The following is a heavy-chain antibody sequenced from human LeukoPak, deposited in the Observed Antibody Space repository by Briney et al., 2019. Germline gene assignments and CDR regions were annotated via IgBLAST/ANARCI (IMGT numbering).Heavy chain of an antibody. D-gene: IGHD6-13*01. J-gene: IGHJ4*02. CDR3: ARDPDSSSSPYFDY. CDR2: IYYSGST. CDR1: GGSISSYC. Sequence: SGTLSLTCTVSGGSISSYCWSWIRQPPGKGLEWIGYIYYSGSTYYNPSLKSRVTISVDTSKNQFSLKLSSVTAADTAVYYCARDPDSSSSPYFDYWGQGTLVTVSS. V-gene: IGHV4-59*06.